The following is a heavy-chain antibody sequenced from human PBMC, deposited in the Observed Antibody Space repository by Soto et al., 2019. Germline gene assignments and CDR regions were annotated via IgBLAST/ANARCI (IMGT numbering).Heavy chain of an antibody. CDR1: GYTFTSYG. J-gene: IGHJ4*02. Sequence: ASVKVSCKASGYTFTSYGISWVRQAPGQGLEWMGWISAYDGQTNYTKKFQGRVTMTTDTSSSTAYMELRSLRSDDTAVYYCARVWYYDSSGYYAFDYWGLGTLVTVS. CDR2: ISAYDGQT. D-gene: IGHD3-22*01. V-gene: IGHV1-18*04. CDR3: ARVWYYDSSGYYAFDY.